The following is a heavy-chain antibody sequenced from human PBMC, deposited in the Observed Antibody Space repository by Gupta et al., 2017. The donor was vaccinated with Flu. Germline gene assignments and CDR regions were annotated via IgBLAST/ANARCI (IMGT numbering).Heavy chain of an antibody. CDR3: TRGKPPLDRFDY. Sequence: GGTTDYDASVKGRFTISRDDSKNIAYLQMNSLKTEDTAVYYCTRGKPPLDRFDYWGQGTLGTVSS. V-gene: IGHV3-49*02. D-gene: IGHD1-1*01. J-gene: IGHJ4*02. CDR2: GGTT.